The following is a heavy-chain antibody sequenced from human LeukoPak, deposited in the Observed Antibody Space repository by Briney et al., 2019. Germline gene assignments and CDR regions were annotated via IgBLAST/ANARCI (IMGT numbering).Heavy chain of an antibody. V-gene: IGHV3-66*01. Sequence: GGSLRLSCAASGFTVSSNYMSWVRQAPGKGLEWVSVIYSGGSTYYADSVKGRFTISRDNSKNTLYLQMNSLRAEDTAVYYCASSGSGETYYDFWSGYYTGINYFDYWGQGTLVTVSP. CDR2: IYSGGST. J-gene: IGHJ4*02. CDR3: ASSGSGETYYDFWSGYYTGINYFDY. D-gene: IGHD3-3*01. CDR1: GFTVSSNY.